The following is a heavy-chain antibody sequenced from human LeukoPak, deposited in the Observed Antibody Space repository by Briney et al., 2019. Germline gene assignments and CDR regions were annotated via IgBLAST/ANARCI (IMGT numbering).Heavy chain of an antibody. D-gene: IGHD3-3*01. J-gene: IGHJ5*02. CDR2: IIPILGIA. CDR3: ARDKYDFWSGYPDNWFDT. V-gene: IGHV1-69*04. CDR1: GGTFSSYT. Sequence: SVKVSCKASGGTFSSYTISWVRQAPGQGLEWMGRIIPILGIANYAQKFQGRVTITADKSTSTAYMELSSLRSEDTAVYYCARDKYDFWSGYPDNWFDTWGQGTLVTVS.